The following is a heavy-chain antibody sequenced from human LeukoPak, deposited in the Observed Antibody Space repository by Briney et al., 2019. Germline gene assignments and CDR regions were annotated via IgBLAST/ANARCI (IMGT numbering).Heavy chain of an antibody. CDR3: ARVGHAQWLVPHFDY. V-gene: IGHV4-39*07. D-gene: IGHD6-19*01. CDR1: GGSISSSSYY. J-gene: IGHJ4*02. Sequence: PSETLSLTCTVSGGSISSSSYYWGWIRQPPGKGLEWIGSIYYSGSTYYNPSLKSRVTISVDTSKNQFSLKLSSVTAADMAVYYCARVGHAQWLVPHFDYWGQGTLVTVSS. CDR2: IYYSGST.